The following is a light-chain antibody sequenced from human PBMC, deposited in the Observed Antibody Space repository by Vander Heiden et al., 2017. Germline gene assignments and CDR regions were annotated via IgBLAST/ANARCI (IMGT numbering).Light chain of an antibody. J-gene: IGLJ3*02. CDR2: SNN. CDR1: SSHIGSNT. CDR3: AAWDDSLNGHWV. V-gene: IGLV1-44*01. Sequence: QSVLTQPPSASGTPGQRVTISCSGSSSHIGSNTVNWYQQLPGPAPKLLIYSNNQRPSGVPDRFSGSKSGTSASLAISGRQSEDEADYYCAAWDDSLNGHWVFGGGTKLTVL.